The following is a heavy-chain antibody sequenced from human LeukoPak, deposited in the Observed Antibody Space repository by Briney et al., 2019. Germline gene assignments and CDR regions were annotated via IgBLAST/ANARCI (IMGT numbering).Heavy chain of an antibody. CDR2: FYHSGNT. CDR1: GYSISSGYY. Sequence: ASETLSLTCAVSGYSISSGYYWGWIRQPPGKGLEWIGSFYHSGNTYYNPSLKSQVTISVDTSMNQFSLKLRSVTAADTAVYYCLAISSWYYFDYWGQGALVTVSS. CDR3: LAISSWYYFDY. D-gene: IGHD6-13*01. J-gene: IGHJ4*02. V-gene: IGHV4-38-2*01.